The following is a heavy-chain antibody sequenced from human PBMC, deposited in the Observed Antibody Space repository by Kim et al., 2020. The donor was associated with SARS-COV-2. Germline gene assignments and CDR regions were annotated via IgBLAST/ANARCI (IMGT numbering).Heavy chain of an antibody. CDR2: INHSGST. V-gene: IGHV4-34*01. CDR1: GGSFSGYY. Sequence: SETLSLTCAVYGGSFSGYYWSWIRQPPGKGLEWIGEINHSGSTNYNPSLKSRVTISVDTSKNQFSQKLSSVTAADTAVYYCARGPMGGIYYYYYYGMDVWGQGTTVTVSS. J-gene: IGHJ6*02. CDR3: ARGPMGGIYYYYYYGMDV. D-gene: IGHD2-15*01.